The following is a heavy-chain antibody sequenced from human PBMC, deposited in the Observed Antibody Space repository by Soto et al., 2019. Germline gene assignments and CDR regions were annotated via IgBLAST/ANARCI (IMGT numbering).Heavy chain of an antibody. Sequence: EVQLLESGGGLVQPGGSLRLSCAASGFTFSSYAMSWVRQAPGKGLEWVSAISGSGGSTYYADSVKGRFTISRDNSKTRLYLQMNSLRAEDTAVYYCANPGIAMPDYWGQGTMVTVSS. CDR3: ANPGIAMPDY. CDR2: ISGSGGST. D-gene: IGHD6-13*01. CDR1: GFTFSSYA. J-gene: IGHJ4*02. V-gene: IGHV3-23*01.